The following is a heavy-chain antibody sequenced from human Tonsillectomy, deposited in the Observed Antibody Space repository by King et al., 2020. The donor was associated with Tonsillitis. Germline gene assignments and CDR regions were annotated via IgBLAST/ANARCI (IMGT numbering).Heavy chain of an antibody. CDR1: GYSFTSYW. D-gene: IGHD3-3*01. V-gene: IGHV5-51*01. CDR3: ARTSGRSGYHTYHGIDV. Sequence: VQLVQSGAEVKKPGESLKISCKGSGYSFTSYWIGWVRQMPGKGLEWMGIIYPGDSDTRYSPSFQGQVTMSADKSISTAYLQWSSLKASDTAMYYCARTSGRSGYHTYHGIDVWGQGTTVTVSS. CDR2: IYPGDSDT. J-gene: IGHJ6*02.